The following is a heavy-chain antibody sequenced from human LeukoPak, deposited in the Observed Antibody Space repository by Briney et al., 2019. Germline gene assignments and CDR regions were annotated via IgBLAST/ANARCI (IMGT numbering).Heavy chain of an antibody. V-gene: IGHV3-33*01. Sequence: GRSLRLSCAASGFTFSNYDMHWVRQAPGKGLEWVAVISYDKSDKYCADSVKGRFTISRDNSKNKLYLQMNSLRAEDTAVYYCARDIESGYFDYWGQGTLVTVSS. CDR2: ISYDKSDK. CDR1: GFTFSNYD. D-gene: IGHD3-16*02. CDR3: ARDIESGYFDY. J-gene: IGHJ4*02.